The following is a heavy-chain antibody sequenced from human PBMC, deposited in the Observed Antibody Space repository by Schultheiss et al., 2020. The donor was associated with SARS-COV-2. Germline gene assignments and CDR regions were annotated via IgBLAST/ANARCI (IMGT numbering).Heavy chain of an antibody. CDR1: GFTFSDYY. CDR2: ISQTGIGI. CDR3: AKDMNAALYGMDV. J-gene: IGHJ6*02. Sequence: GGSLRLSCAASGFTFSDYYMSWIRQAPGKGLEWVSHISQTGIGIYNTDTVNGRFTISRDNSENTLSLQMNSLRAEDTALYYCAKDMNAALYGMDVWGQGTTVTVSS. V-gene: IGHV3-11*01. D-gene: IGHD2-2*01.